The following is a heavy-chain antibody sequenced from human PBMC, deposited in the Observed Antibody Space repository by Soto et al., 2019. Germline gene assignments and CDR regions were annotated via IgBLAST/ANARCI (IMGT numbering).Heavy chain of an antibody. CDR2: IILPFGTP. Sequence: QVRLVQSGAEVKKTGSSVKVSCEASGTTFSNFAIGWVRQAPGQGLEWMGGIILPFGTPNYAQKFQGRVTFSADESITTAYMELRGLRSEDTAVYYCVRGPDYEGYFDYWGQGTLVTVSS. J-gene: IGHJ4*02. CDR1: GTTFSNFA. D-gene: IGHD3-22*01. V-gene: IGHV1-69*12. CDR3: VRGPDYEGYFDY.